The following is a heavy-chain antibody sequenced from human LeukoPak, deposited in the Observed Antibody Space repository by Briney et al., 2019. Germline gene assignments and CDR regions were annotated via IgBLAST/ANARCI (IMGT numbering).Heavy chain of an antibody. CDR2: IYTSGST. V-gene: IGHV4-61*02. CDR3: ARREYCSGGSCYNDQYYFDC. Sequence: PSQTLSLTCTVSGGSISSGSYYWSRIRQPAGKGLGWIGRIYTSGSTNYNPSLKSRVTISVDTSKNQFSLRLSSVTAADTAVYYCARREYCSGGSCYNDQYYFDCWGQGTLVTVSS. CDR1: GGSISSGSYY. J-gene: IGHJ4*02. D-gene: IGHD2-15*01.